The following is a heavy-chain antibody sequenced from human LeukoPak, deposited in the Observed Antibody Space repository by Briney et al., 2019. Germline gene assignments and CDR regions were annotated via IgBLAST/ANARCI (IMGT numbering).Heavy chain of an antibody. J-gene: IGHJ4*02. Sequence: GGSLRLSCAASGFTFSSCWMSWVRQAPGKGLEWVANIKRDGSEKYYVDSVKGRFTISRDNAKNSLYLQMSSLRAEDTAVYYCASSAISGDYFDYWGQGTLVTVSS. D-gene: IGHD5-24*01. CDR3: ASSAISGDYFDY. CDR1: GFTFSSCW. CDR2: IKRDGSEK. V-gene: IGHV3-7*01.